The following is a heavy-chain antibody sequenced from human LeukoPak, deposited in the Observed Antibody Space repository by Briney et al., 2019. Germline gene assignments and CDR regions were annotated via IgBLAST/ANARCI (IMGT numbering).Heavy chain of an antibody. Sequence: SGGSLRLSCAASGFTFSRYAMHWVRQAPGKGLEWVALMSYDGSSKYYADSVKGRFTISRDNSKNTLYLQMNSLRAEDTAVYYCAKDMEWLRLGDYFDYWGQGTLVTVSS. J-gene: IGHJ4*02. V-gene: IGHV3-30-3*01. CDR2: MSYDGSSK. D-gene: IGHD5-12*01. CDR1: GFTFSRYA. CDR3: AKDMEWLRLGDYFDY.